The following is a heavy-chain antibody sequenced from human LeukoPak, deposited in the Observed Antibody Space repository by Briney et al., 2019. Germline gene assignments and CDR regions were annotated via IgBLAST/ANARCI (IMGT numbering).Heavy chain of an antibody. D-gene: IGHD3-22*01. J-gene: IGHJ4*02. CDR2: IRSKANSYAT. CDR1: GFTFSGSA. V-gene: IGHV3-73*01. CDR3: TRLTVFDSSGYSLGY. Sequence: GGPLRLSCAASGFTFSGSAMHWVRQASGKGLEWVGRIRSKANSYATAYAASVKGRFTISRDDSKNTAYLQMNSLKTEDTAVYYCTRLTVFDSSGYSLGYWGQGTLVTVSS.